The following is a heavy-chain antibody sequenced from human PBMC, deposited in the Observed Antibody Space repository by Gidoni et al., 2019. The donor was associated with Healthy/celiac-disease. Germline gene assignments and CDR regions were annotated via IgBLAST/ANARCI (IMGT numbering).Heavy chain of an antibody. V-gene: IGHV3-21*01. Sequence: EVQLVESGGGLVKPGGSLRLSCAASGFTFSSYSMNWVRQAPGKGLEWVSSISSSSSYIYYADSVKGRFTITRDNAKNSLYLQMNSLRAEDTAVYYCARRSGYSGYDFDYWGQGTLVTVSS. J-gene: IGHJ4*02. CDR2: ISSSSSYI. D-gene: IGHD5-12*01. CDR3: ARRSGYSGYDFDY. CDR1: GFTFSSYS.